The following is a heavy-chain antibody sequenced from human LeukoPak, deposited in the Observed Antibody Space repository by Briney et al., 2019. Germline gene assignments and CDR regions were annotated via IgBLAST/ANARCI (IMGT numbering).Heavy chain of an antibody. J-gene: IGHJ3*02. Sequence: SETLSLTCTVSGYSLSSGYYWGWIRQPPGKGLEWIGKIYHTGTTYQNSTLKSRVTISVDTSKNQFSLKLSSVTAADTAVYYCAREDIVVLTSFRTPPIPDAFDIWGQGTMVTVSS. D-gene: IGHD2-15*01. CDR3: AREDIVVLTSFRTPPIPDAFDI. CDR1: GYSLSSGYY. V-gene: IGHV4-38-2*02. CDR2: IYHTGTT.